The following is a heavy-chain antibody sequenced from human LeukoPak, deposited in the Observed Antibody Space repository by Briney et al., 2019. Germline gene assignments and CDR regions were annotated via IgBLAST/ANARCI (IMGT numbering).Heavy chain of an antibody. D-gene: IGHD5-12*01. CDR3: EIYTGYDSF. CDR1: GYTFTSNY. V-gene: IGHV1-46*01. Sequence: GASVKVSCKTSGYTFTSNYIHWVRQAPGQGLEWMGVINPSGGRTSYAQKFQGRVTMTRDMSTSTVYMELSSLRSEDTAVYYCEIYTGYDSFWGQGTLVTVSS. CDR2: INPSGGRT. J-gene: IGHJ4*02.